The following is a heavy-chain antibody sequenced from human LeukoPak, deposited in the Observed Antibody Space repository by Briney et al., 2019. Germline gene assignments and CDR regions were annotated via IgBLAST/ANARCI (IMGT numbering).Heavy chain of an antibody. V-gene: IGHV1-8*03. CDR2: MNPNSGNT. CDR1: GYTFTSYD. CDR3: ARGNYDSSGYYYLGTVYNWFDP. J-gene: IGHJ5*02. D-gene: IGHD3-22*01. Sequence: ASVKVSCKASGYTFTSYDINWVRQATGQGLEWMGWMNPNSGNTGYAQKFQGRVTITRNTSISTAYMELSSLRSEDTAVYYCARGNYDSSGYYYLGTVYNWFDPWGQGTLVTVSS.